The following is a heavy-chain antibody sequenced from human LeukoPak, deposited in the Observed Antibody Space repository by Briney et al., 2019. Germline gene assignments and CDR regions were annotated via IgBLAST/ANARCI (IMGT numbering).Heavy chain of an antibody. Sequence: PGGSLRLSCVASGFSSSNYAMSWVRQAPGKGLEWVSVISGSGSSAYYADSVRGRFTISRDHSKNMLYLQMNSLRAEDTAVYYCAQSPSGWYQFDYWGQGTLVTVSS. CDR3: AQSPSGWYQFDY. D-gene: IGHD6-19*01. CDR1: GFSSSNYA. V-gene: IGHV3-23*01. J-gene: IGHJ4*02. CDR2: ISGSGSSA.